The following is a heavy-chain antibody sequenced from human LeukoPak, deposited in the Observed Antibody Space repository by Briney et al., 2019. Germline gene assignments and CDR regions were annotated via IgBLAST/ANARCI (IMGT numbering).Heavy chain of an antibody. J-gene: IGHJ4*02. CDR3: AGGEREHSGYDVDY. CDR1: GFTLNSYA. D-gene: IGHD5-12*01. V-gene: IGHV3-30*04. Sequence: GGSLRLSCAASGFTLNSYAMNWVRQTPGKGLEWVAVITHDGSKRYYADSVKGRFTISSDSSKNTLYLQMNSLRAEDTAGYFCAGGEREHSGYDVDYWGQGTLVTVSS. CDR2: ITHDGSKR.